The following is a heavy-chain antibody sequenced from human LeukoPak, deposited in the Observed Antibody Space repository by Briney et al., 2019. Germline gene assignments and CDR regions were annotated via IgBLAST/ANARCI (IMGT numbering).Heavy chain of an antibody. CDR3: ARDYRDQNYYYYYYMDV. J-gene: IGHJ6*03. V-gene: IGHV4-4*07. CDR1: GGSISSYY. D-gene: IGHD3-16*02. Sequence: PSETLSFTCTVSGGSISSYYWSWIRQPAGKGLEWIGRIYTSGSTNYNPSLKSRVTMSVDTSKNQFSLKLSSVTAADTAVYYCARDYRDQNYYYYYYMDVWGKGTTVTISS. CDR2: IYTSGST.